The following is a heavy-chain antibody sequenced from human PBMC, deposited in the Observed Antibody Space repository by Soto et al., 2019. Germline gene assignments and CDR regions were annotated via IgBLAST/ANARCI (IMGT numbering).Heavy chain of an antibody. CDR3: AREFKLENTSSGVYYYYGMDV. CDR2: INPNSGGT. Sequence: ASVKVSCKASGYTFTGYYMHWVRQAPGQGLEWMGWINPNSGGTNYAQKFQGWVTMTRDTSISTAYMELSRLRSDDTAVYYCAREFKLENTSSGVYYYYGMDVWGQGTTVTVSS. D-gene: IGHD1-1*01. J-gene: IGHJ6*02. CDR1: GYTFTGYY. V-gene: IGHV1-2*04.